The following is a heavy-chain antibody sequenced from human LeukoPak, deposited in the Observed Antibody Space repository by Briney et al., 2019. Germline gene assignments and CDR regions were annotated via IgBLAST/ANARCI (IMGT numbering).Heavy chain of an antibody. V-gene: IGHV4-59*08. CDR1: GGSISSYY. CDR2: IYYSGST. CDR3: ATHSKTYYDCWSGYYIGYFDY. D-gene: IGHD3-3*01. Sequence: PSEALSLTCIVCGGSISSYYWSWLRQPPGRGLEGIGYIYYSGSTNYNPSLKSRVPISVDTSKNQFSLKLSSVTAADTTVYYCATHSKTYYDCWSGYYIGYFDYWGQGTLVTVSS. J-gene: IGHJ4*02.